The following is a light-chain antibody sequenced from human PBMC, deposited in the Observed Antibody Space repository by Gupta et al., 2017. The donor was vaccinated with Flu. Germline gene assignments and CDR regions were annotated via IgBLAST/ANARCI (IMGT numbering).Light chain of an antibody. CDR2: AAS. J-gene: IGKJ1*01. CDR1: PGISSS. V-gene: IGKV1-8*01. CDR3: QQYYSYPWT. Sequence: TLYRVTITFRASPGISSSLACSQHIPGKAPKLLIYAASTFQRGLPSRFSFIFSGTDFTLTISCLQSEDFATYYCQQYYSYPWTFGHGTKVE.